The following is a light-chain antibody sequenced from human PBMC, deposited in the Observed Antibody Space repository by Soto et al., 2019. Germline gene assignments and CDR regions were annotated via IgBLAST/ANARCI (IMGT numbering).Light chain of an antibody. Sequence: DIQMTQSPSTLSASLGDRVTLTCRASQSISSWLAWYQQKPGKAPKLLIYDASSLESGVPSRFSGSGSGTEFTLTISSLQPDDFATYYCQQYNSYSSTFGQGTKVDIK. CDR3: QQYNSYSST. CDR1: QSISSW. CDR2: DAS. J-gene: IGKJ1*01. V-gene: IGKV1-5*01.